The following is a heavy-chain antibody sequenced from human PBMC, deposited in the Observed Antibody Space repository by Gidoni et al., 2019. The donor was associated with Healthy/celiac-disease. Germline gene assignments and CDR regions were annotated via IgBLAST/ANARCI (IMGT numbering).Heavy chain of an antibody. J-gene: IGHJ4*02. CDR2: ISGSGGST. CDR3: LSDYFDY. D-gene: IGHD3-22*01. Sequence: EVQLLESGGGLVQPGGSLRLSCAASGFTFSSYAMSWVRQAPGKGLEWVSAISGSGGSTYYADSVKGRFTISRDNSKNTAVYYCAKAGTYYYDSSGYLSDYFDYWGQGTLVTVSS. CDR1: GFTFSSYA. V-gene: IGHV3-23*01.